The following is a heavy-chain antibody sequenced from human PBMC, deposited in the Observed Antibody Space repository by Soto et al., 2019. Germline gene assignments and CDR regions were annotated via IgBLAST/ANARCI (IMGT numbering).Heavy chain of an antibody. J-gene: IGHJ4*02. V-gene: IGHV4-61*08. CDR1: GGSISNGGYY. D-gene: IGHD4-17*01. CDR3: ARRYGASFDY. Sequence: SETLSLTCTVAGGSISNGGYYWSWIRQHPGKGLEWIGYIYYTGSTNYNPSLKSRVTISVDTSKNQFSLNLSSLTAADTAVYYCARRYGASFDYWGQGTLVTVSS. CDR2: IYYTGST.